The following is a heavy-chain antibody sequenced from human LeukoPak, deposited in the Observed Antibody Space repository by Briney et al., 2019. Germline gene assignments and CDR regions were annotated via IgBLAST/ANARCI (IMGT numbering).Heavy chain of an antibody. CDR3: ARHRLLTAPHDY. D-gene: IGHD3-9*01. CDR2: IYPSDSDT. V-gene: IGHV5-51*01. Sequence: GESLKISCKGSGYSFTSYWIGWVRQRPGKGLEWMGIIYPSDSDTRYSPPFQGQVTISVDKSINTAYLQWSSLTASDTAMYYCARHRLLTAPHDYWGQGTLVTVSS. CDR1: GYSFTSYW. J-gene: IGHJ4*02.